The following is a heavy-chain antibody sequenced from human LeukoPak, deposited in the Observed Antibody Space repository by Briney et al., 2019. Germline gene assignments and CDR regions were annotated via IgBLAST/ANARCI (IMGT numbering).Heavy chain of an antibody. D-gene: IGHD3-22*01. Sequence: PSQTLSLTCTVSGGSISSGDYYWSWIRQPPGKGLEWIGYIYYSGSTYYNPSLKSRVTISVDTSKNQFSLKLSSVTAADTAVYYCARVTCDSSGKDYWGQGTLVTVSS. CDR2: IYYSGST. CDR3: ARVTCDSSGKDY. V-gene: IGHV4-30-4*08. J-gene: IGHJ4*02. CDR1: GGSISSGDYY.